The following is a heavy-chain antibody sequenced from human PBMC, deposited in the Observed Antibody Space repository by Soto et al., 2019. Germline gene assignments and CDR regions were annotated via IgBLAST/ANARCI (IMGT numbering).Heavy chain of an antibody. CDR1: GFNCRSYN. CDR3: ARGGTIAVTTIGDY. CDR2: ISSSSSTI. D-gene: IGHD5-12*01. V-gene: IGHV3-48*02. Sequence: GGSLRLSCAASGFNCRSYNMNWVRQAPGKGLDWVSYISSSSSTIYYADSVKGRFTISRDNAKNSLYLQMNSLRDDDTAMYYCARGGTIAVTTIGDYWGQGTLVTVSS. J-gene: IGHJ4*01.